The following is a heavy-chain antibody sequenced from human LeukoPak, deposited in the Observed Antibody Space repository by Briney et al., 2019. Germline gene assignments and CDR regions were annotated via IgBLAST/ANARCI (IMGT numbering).Heavy chain of an antibody. CDR3: ARGTMTPVTYYFDY. V-gene: IGHV4-59*01. CDR2: IYYSVST. D-gene: IGHD4-17*01. Sequence: SETLSLTCTVSGASFNIYYWSWIRQPPGKGLEWLGYIYYSVSTNYNPSLKSRLTISVDTSKNQFSLSLRSVTAADTAVYYCARGTMTPVTYYFDYWGQGTLVTVSS. CDR1: GASFNIYY. J-gene: IGHJ4*02.